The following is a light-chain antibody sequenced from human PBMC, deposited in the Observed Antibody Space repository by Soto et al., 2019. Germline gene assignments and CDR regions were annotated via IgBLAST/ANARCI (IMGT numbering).Light chain of an antibody. CDR2: AAS. Sequence: ELVLTQSPGTLSLSPGEIATLSCRASQSVSSSYLVWHQQKPGQAPRLLIYAASRRATGIPDRFSGSGSGTDFTLTISRLEPEDFAVYYCQQYGSSPWTFGQATKVEIK. CDR1: QSVSSSY. V-gene: IGKV3-20*01. CDR3: QQYGSSPWT. J-gene: IGKJ1*01.